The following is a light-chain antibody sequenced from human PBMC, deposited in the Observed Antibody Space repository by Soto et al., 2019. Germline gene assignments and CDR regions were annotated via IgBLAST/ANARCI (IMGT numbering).Light chain of an antibody. CDR1: QTVTNDY. CDR2: DAS. CDR3: QQYGFSPIS. V-gene: IGKV3-20*01. J-gene: IGKJ5*01. Sequence: EVVLTQSPGTLSLSPGERVTLSCRASQTVTNDYLAWYQQKDGQAPRLLIYDASTRATGVPDRFSGSGSGPEYTLTITRLEPEDFAVYSCQQYGFSPISFSQGTRLELK.